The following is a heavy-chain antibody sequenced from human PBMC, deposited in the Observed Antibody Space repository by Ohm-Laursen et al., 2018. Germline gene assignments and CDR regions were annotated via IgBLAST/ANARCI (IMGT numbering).Heavy chain of an antibody. D-gene: IGHD6-19*01. Sequence: GASEKVSCKASGGTFSSYAISWVRQARGQGLEWKGRIITILGIANYAQKSQGRVTITADKSTSTAYMELSSLRSEDTAVYYCARYISGWYNDYYYGMDVWGQGTTVTVSS. CDR1: GGTFSSYA. J-gene: IGHJ6*02. CDR2: IITILGIA. V-gene: IGHV1-69*04. CDR3: ARYISGWYNDYYYGMDV.